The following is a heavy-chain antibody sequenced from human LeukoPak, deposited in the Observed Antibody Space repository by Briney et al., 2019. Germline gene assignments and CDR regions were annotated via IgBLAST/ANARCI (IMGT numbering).Heavy chain of an antibody. J-gene: IGHJ5*02. Sequence: SETLSLTCAVYGGSFSGYYWSWIRQPPGKGLEWIGEINHSGSTNYNPSLKSRVTISVDTSKNQFSLKLSSVTAADTAVYYCARVRPLRHFSNGWFDPWGQGTLVTVSS. CDR3: ARVRPLRHFSNGWFDP. CDR2: INHSGST. D-gene: IGHD2-8*01. CDR1: GGSFSGYY. V-gene: IGHV4-34*01.